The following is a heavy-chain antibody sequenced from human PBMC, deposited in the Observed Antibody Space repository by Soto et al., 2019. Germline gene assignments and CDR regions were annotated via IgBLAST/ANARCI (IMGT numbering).Heavy chain of an antibody. Sequence: GGSLRLSCTASRFTFGDYAMSWFRQAPGKGLEWVGFIRSKAYGGTTEYAASVKGRFTISRDDSKSIAYLQMNSLKTGDTAVYYCTMYSSTYYYYGMDVWGQGTTVTVSS. CDR3: TMYSSTYYYYGMDV. J-gene: IGHJ6*02. V-gene: IGHV3-49*03. D-gene: IGHD6-13*01. CDR1: RFTFGDYA. CDR2: IRSKAYGGTT.